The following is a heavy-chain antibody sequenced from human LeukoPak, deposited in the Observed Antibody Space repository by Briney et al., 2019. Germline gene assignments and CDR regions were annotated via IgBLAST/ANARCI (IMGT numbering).Heavy chain of an antibody. D-gene: IGHD5-24*01. Sequence: GGSLRLSCVASAFSISDYYMIWIRQAPGKGLEWVSYISSSSTYRNYADSVKGRFTISRDNAKNSLYLQMNSLSAEDTAVYYCARVAKEGWLQLGFGAFEVWGQGTMVTVSS. CDR2: ISSSSTYR. V-gene: IGHV3-11*03. CDR1: AFSISDYY. J-gene: IGHJ3*01. CDR3: ARVAKEGWLQLGFGAFEV.